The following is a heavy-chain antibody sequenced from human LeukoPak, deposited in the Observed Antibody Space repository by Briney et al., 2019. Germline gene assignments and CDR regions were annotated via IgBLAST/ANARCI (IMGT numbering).Heavy chain of an antibody. CDR2: ISAYNGNT. J-gene: IGHJ5*02. CDR1: GGTFTSYG. V-gene: IGHV1-18*01. CDR3: ARDVGYYYDSSGYGAWFDP. D-gene: IGHD3-22*01. Sequence: ASVKVSCKASGGTFTSYGISWVRQAPGQGLEWMGWISAYNGNTNYAQKLQGRVTMTTDTSTSTAYMELRSLRSDDTAVYYCARDVGYYYDSSGYGAWFDPWGQGTLVTVSS.